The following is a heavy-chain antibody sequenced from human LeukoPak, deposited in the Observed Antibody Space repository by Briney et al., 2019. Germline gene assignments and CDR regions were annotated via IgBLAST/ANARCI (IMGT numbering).Heavy chain of an antibody. J-gene: IGHJ5*02. Sequence: PGGSLRLSCAASGFTFSSYAMSWVRQAPGKGLEWVSAISGSGGSTYYADSVKGRFTISRDNSKNTLYLQMNSLRAEDTAVYYCAKDSHCSGGSCYRRPSWFDPWGQGTLVTVSS. CDR2: ISGSGGST. CDR1: GFTFSSYA. V-gene: IGHV3-23*01. CDR3: AKDSHCSGGSCYRRPSWFDP. D-gene: IGHD2-15*01.